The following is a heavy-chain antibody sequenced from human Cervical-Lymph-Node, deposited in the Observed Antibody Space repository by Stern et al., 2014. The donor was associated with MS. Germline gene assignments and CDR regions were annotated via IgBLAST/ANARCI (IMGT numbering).Heavy chain of an antibody. Sequence: MQLVESGAEVKKPRASVKVSCKAFGYSFTSYYMHWVRQAPGQGLEWMGIINPSPGNTSYAQKFQGRVTMTRDTSTSTVYLELSSLKSEDTAVYYCARFGSHHYGNAFDIWGQGTMVTVSS. J-gene: IGHJ3*02. CDR3: ARFGSHHYGNAFDI. CDR1: GYSFTSYY. V-gene: IGHV1-46*01. D-gene: IGHD3-3*01. CDR2: INPSPGNT.